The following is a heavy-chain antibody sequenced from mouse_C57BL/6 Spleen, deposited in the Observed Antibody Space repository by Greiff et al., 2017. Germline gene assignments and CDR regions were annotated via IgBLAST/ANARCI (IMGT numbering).Heavy chain of an antibody. V-gene: IGHV1-42*01. J-gene: IGHJ2*01. D-gene: IGHD4-1*01. CDR3: ARASRANWDPY. Sequence: EVQLQESGPELVKPGASVKISCKASGYSFTGYYMNWVKQSPEKSLEWIGEINPSTGGTTYNQKFKAKATLTVDKSSSTAYMQLKSLTSEDSAVYYCARASRANWDPYWGQGATLTVSS. CDR1: GYSFTGYY. CDR2: INPSTGGT.